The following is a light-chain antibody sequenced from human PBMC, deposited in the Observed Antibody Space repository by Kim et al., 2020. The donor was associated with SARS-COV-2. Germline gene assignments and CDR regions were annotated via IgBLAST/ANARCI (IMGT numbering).Light chain of an antibody. V-gene: IGKV1-5*03. CDR2: KAS. Sequence: DIQMTQSPSTLSASVGDRVTITCRASQSVSSWLAWYQQKPGKAPKLLIYKASTLESGVPSRFSGSGSGTEFTLTISSLQPDDFATYYCQQYNGYPYTFGQGTKLEI. J-gene: IGKJ2*01. CDR1: QSVSSW. CDR3: QQYNGYPYT.